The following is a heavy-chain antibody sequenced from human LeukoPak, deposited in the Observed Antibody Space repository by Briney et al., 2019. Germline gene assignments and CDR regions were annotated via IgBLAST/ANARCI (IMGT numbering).Heavy chain of an antibody. CDR2: IDGSTNAI. D-gene: IGHD2-15*01. J-gene: IGHJ6*03. CDR3: VREFCSGVACYHRLLFYVDV. CDR1: GFTFSDYY. V-gene: IGHV3-11*01. Sequence: PGGSLRLSCAASGFTFSDYYMSWIRQAPGKGLEWLSSIDGSTNAIHYADSVKGRFTISRDNAKNSLYLQMKSLRADDSAVYYCVREFCSGVACYHRLLFYVDVWGRGTTVTVSS.